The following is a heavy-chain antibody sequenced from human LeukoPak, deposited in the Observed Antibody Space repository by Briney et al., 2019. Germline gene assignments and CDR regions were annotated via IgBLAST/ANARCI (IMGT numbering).Heavy chain of an antibody. V-gene: IGHV3-23*01. J-gene: IGHJ4*02. D-gene: IGHD5-24*01. CDR1: GFSVSGSY. CDR2: ISGSGGST. CDR3: AKSSPEMTTHSYFDY. Sequence: GGSLRLSCAASGFSVSGSYMSWVRQAPGKGLEWVSAISGSGGSTYYADSVKGRFTISRDNSKNTLHLQMNSLRAEDTAVYYCAKSSPEMTTHSYFDYWGQGALVTVSS.